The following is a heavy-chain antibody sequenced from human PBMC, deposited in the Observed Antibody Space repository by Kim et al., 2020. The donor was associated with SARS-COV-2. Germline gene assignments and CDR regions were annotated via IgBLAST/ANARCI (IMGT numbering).Heavy chain of an antibody. Sequence: GGSLRLSCAASGFTFSNYAMHWVRQAPGKGLEWVAVVSYDGSDKDYADYMKGRYTISKDNFNNMLYRQMTSLRAEETAVYYCAKDEANTYNASYWGQGTLVTVSS. CDR3: AKDEANTYNASY. V-gene: IGHV3-30*18. J-gene: IGHJ4*02. CDR2: VSYDGSDK. D-gene: IGHD3-10*01. CDR1: GFTFSNYA.